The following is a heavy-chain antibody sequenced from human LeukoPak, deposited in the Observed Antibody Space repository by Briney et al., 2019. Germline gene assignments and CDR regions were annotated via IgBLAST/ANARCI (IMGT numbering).Heavy chain of an antibody. CDR3: ARDYYGSGSYGWFDP. D-gene: IGHD3-10*01. V-gene: IGHV3-7*01. Sequence: AGGSLRLSCAASGFTFSRFWMSWVRQAPGKGLEWVANVKQDGSEKYYVDSVKGRFTISRDNAKNSLYLQMNSLRAEDTAVYYCARDYYGSGSYGWFDPWGQGTLVTVSS. CDR2: VKQDGSEK. CDR1: GFTFSRFW. J-gene: IGHJ5*02.